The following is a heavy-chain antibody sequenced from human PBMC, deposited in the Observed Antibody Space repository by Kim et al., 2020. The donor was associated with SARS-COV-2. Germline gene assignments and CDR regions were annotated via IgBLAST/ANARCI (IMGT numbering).Heavy chain of an antibody. D-gene: IGHD3-16*01. J-gene: IGHJ4*02. Sequence: ASVKGRFTISRDNSKNTLYLQMNNLRAEDTAVYYCARGIPLGVGKRGGTDYWGQGTLVTVSS. CDR3: ARGIPLGVGKRGGTDY. V-gene: IGHV3-30*07.